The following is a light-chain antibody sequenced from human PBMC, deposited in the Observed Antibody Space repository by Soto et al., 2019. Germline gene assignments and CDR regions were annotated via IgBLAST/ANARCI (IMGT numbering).Light chain of an antibody. CDR1: QSVSSNY. Sequence: EVMLTQSPGTLSLSPGERATLSCRASQSVSSNYFAWYQQKSGQAPRLLIYGASNMATGIPDRFSGSGSGTDFTLTIRRLEPEDFAVYYCQQYDSSPRTFGQGTKVEFK. CDR2: GAS. J-gene: IGKJ1*01. CDR3: QQYDSSPRT. V-gene: IGKV3-20*01.